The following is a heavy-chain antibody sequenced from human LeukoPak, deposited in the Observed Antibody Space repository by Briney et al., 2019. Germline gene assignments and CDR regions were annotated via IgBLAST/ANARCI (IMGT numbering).Heavy chain of an antibody. CDR3: AKVAFSPRLYYGFWFDP. J-gene: IGHJ5*02. CDR2: ISGSGGST. CDR1: GFTFSSYA. D-gene: IGHD2-8*01. V-gene: IGHV3-23*01. Sequence: GGSLRLSCAASGFTFSSYAMSWVRQAPGKGLEWVSAISGSGGSTYYADSVKGRFTISRDNSKNTLYLQMNSLRAEDTAVYHCAKVAFSPRLYYGFWFDPWGQGTLVTVSS.